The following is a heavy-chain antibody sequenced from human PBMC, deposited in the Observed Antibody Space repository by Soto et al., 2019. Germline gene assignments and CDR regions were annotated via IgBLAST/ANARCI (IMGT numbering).Heavy chain of an antibody. V-gene: IGHV3-30-3*01. J-gene: IGHJ4*02. CDR2: ISYDGTNK. CDR3: ARDPKTSGGQHWAFNYFDS. CDR1: GFSFSISP. Sequence: GGSLRLSCAASGFSFSISPMHWVRQAPGKGPEWVALISYDGTNKFYADSVKRRFTISRDNSKSTLYLQVDSLRPEDAAVYYCARDPKTSGGQHWAFNYFDSWGQGTLVTVSS. D-gene: IGHD7-27*01.